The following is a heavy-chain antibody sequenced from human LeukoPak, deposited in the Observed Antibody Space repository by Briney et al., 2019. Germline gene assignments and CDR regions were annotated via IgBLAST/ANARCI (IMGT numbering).Heavy chain of an antibody. V-gene: IGHV4-39*07. CDR1: GGSISSSSYY. Sequence: SETLSLTCTVSGGSISSSSYYWGWIRQPPGKGLEWIGYIYHSGSTYYNPSLKSRVTISVDRSKNQFSLKLTSVTAADTAVYYCARAYYYGSGSYGLDYWGQGTLVTVSS. CDR2: IYHSGST. J-gene: IGHJ4*02. CDR3: ARAYYYGSGSYGLDY. D-gene: IGHD3-10*01.